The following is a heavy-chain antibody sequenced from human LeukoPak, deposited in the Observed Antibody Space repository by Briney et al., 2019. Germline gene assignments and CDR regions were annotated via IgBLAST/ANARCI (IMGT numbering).Heavy chain of an antibody. CDR1: GGSISGYY. J-gene: IGHJ4*02. D-gene: IGHD5-24*01. Sequence: PSETLSLTCTVSGGSISGYYWSWIRQPPGKGLEWIGYIFNGGSTYYNPSLKSRVTVLVDKSKNQFSLKLSSATAADTAVYYCARGGRDGYNHDYWGQGTLVTVSS. V-gene: IGHV4-59*01. CDR3: ARGGRDGYNHDY. CDR2: IFNGGST.